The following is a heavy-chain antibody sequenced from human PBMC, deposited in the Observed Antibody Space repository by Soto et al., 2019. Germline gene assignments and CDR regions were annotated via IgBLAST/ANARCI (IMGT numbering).Heavy chain of an antibody. D-gene: IGHD2-21*02. CDR1: GGSFSGCY. CDR3: ARTLYCGGDCFSFDY. CDR2: IFHSGTT. Sequence: SETLSLTCAVYGGSFSGCYWGWIRQPPGERLEWIGEIFHSGTTNYNPSLKSRVTISVDKSKNQFSLKLSSVTAADTAVYYCARTLYCGGDCFSFDYWGQGTLVTVSS. V-gene: IGHV4-34*12. J-gene: IGHJ4*02.